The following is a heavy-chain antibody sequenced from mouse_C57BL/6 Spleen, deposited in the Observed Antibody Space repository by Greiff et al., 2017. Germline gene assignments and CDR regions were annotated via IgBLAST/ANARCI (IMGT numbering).Heavy chain of an antibody. J-gene: IGHJ2*01. D-gene: IGHD1-1*01. Sequence: EVQGVESGAELVKPGASVKLSCTASGFNIKDYYMHWVKQRTEQGLEWIGRLDPEDGETNYAPKFQGKATITADTSSNTAYLQLSSLTSADTAVYYCATTTVDLYYFDYWGQGTTLTVSS. CDR1: GFNIKDYY. CDR3: ATTTVDLYYFDY. V-gene: IGHV14-2*01. CDR2: LDPEDGET.